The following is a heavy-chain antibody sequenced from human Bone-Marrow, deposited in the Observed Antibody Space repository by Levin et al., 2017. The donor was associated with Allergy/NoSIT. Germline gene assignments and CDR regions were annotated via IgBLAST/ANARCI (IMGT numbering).Heavy chain of an antibody. V-gene: IGHV3-21*01. CDR2: ISSSAIYI. CDR1: GFTFSSHS. Sequence: PGGSLRLSCAASGFTFSSHSMNWVRQAPGKGLEWVSSISSSAIYIYYSDSVKGRFTISRDNAKNSLFLQMDSLRAEDTAVYYCARVSSGNTYVSNLDHWGQGILVTVSS. D-gene: IGHD5-18*01. J-gene: IGHJ4*02. CDR3: ARVSSGNTYVSNLDH.